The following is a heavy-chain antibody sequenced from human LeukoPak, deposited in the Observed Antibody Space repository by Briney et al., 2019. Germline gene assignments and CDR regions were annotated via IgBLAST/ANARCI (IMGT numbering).Heavy chain of an antibody. CDR3: ALGAVRGLHAFDI. CDR2: IYPGDSDT. CDR1: GYSFTTYW. V-gene: IGHV5-51*01. J-gene: IGHJ3*02. D-gene: IGHD3-10*01. Sequence: GEPLNISCQASGYSFTTYWIGWVRQVPGKGLEWMGIIYPGDSDTRYSPPFQGHVTTSADKSVTTAYLQWSSLKASDTAMYYCALGAVRGLHAFDIWGQGTMVTVSS.